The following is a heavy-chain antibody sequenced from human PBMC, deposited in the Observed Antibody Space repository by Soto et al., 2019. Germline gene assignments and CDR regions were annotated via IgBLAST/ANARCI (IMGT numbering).Heavy chain of an antibody. CDR1: GLTFSGNG. CDR2: IWYDGSKK. J-gene: IGHJ4*02. CDR3: ARDLGTTNYYFDY. Sequence: QVQLVESGGGVVQPGRSLRLSCVVSGLTFSGNGFHWVHQAPGKGLEWVAVIWYDGSKKYYVESVKGRFTISRDNSKNTLYLQMNSLRAEDTAVYYCARDLGTTNYYFDYWGQGTLVTVSS. V-gene: IGHV3-33*01. D-gene: IGHD4-17*01.